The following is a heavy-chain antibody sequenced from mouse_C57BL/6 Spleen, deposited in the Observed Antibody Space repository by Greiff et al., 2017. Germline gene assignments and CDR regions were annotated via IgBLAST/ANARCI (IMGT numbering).Heavy chain of an antibody. V-gene: IGHV5-12*01. D-gene: IGHD1-1*01. CDR2: ISNGGGST. Sequence: EVKLVESGGGLVQPGGSLKLSCAASGFTFSDYYMYWVRQTPEKRLEWVAYISNGGGSTYYPDTVKGRFTISRDNAKNTLYLQMSRLKSEDTAMYYCARQSLITTVVAPYYYAMDYWGQGTSVTVSS. CDR1: GFTFSDYY. J-gene: IGHJ4*01. CDR3: ARQSLITTVVAPYYYAMDY.